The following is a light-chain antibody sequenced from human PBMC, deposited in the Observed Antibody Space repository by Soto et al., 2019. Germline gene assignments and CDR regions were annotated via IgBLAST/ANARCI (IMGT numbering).Light chain of an antibody. J-gene: IGKJ1*01. V-gene: IGKV1-39*01. CDR1: QSISSY. CDR2: ATS. Sequence: DIQMTQSPSSLSASVGDRVIITCRASQSISSYLNWYQQKPGKAPNLLIYATSSLQSGVPSRFTGSGSGTDFTLTISSLQPGDFATDYCHQSYRPPRTCGQGTKVDIK. CDR3: HQSYRPPRT.